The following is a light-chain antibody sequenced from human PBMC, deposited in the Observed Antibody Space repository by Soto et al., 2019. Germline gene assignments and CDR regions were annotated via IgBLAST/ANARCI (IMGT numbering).Light chain of an antibody. V-gene: IGKV3D-15*01. CDR2: EAS. CDR1: QSLSSTY. CDR3: HQYNNWPWT. J-gene: IGKJ1*01. Sequence: EIVLTQSPGTLSLSPGERATLSCRASQSLSSTYLAWYQQRPGQTPKLLIYEASTRATGIPDRFSGSGSETEFTLTIRSLQSEDFALYYCHQYNNWPWTFGQGTKVDNK.